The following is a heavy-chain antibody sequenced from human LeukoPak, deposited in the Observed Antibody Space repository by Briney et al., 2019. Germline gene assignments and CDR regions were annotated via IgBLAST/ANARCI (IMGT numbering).Heavy chain of an antibody. CDR2: INPLSGVT. V-gene: IGHV1-2*02. J-gene: IGHJ3*02. Sequence: ASVKVSCKASGYTFTGYYLYWVRQAPGQGLEWMGWINPLSGVTNHAQKFKGRVTMNRDTSIRKAYMEVRRRRCEDRDVFYCCTISATDTFDIWGQGTMVTVSS. CDR1: GYTFTGYY. CDR3: CTISATDTFDI. D-gene: IGHD2-2*01.